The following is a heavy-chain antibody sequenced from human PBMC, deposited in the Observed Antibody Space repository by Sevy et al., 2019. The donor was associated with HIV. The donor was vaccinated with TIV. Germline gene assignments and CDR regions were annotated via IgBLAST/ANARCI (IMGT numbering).Heavy chain of an antibody. J-gene: IGHJ4*02. D-gene: IGHD3-10*01. CDR3: ARAYYYGSGRPYYFDY. CDR2: IGTAGDT. Sequence: GGSLRLSCAASGFTFSTHDMHWVRQGSGKGLEWVSGIGTAGDTYYADSVKGRFTISRENAKKSLYLQMNSLRVGDTAGYYCARAYYYGSGRPYYFDYWGQGTRVTVSS. CDR1: GFTFSTHD. V-gene: IGHV3-13*01.